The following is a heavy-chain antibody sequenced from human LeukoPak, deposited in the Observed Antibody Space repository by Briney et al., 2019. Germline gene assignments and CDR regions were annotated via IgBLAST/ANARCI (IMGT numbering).Heavy chain of an antibody. J-gene: IGHJ6*03. V-gene: IGHV4-59*13. CDR1: GGSISSYY. D-gene: IGHD4-11*01. Sequence: SETLSLTCAVSGGSISSYYWTWIRQPPGKGLEWIGYIHYSGSTNYNPSLKSRVTISVDTSKNQFSLKLSSVTAADTAVYYCARASVTYYYYYYMDVWGKGTTVTVSS. CDR2: IHYSGST. CDR3: ARASVTYYYYYYMDV.